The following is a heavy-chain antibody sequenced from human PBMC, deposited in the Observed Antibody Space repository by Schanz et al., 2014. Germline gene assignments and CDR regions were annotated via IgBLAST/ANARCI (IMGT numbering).Heavy chain of an antibody. J-gene: IGHJ4*02. Sequence: EVQLVESGGGLIQPGGSLRLSCAASGFSFGTYAMSWVRQAPGRGLEWVSSISSRSSHIYYADSVKGRFTISRDNAKNSLYLEMNSLRAEDTALYYCARDRRNADLDYWGQGTLVTVSS. CDR2: ISSRSSHI. V-gene: IGHV3-21*01. D-gene: IGHD1-1*01. CDR1: GFSFGTYA. CDR3: ARDRRNADLDY.